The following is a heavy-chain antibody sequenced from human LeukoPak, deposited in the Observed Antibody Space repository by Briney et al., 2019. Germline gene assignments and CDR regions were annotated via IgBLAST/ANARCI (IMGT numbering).Heavy chain of an antibody. D-gene: IGHD6-13*01. V-gene: IGHV3-30*04. Sequence: PGGSLRLSCAASGFTFRSYAMHWVRQAPGKGLEWVAVISYDGSNKYYADSVKGRFTISRDNSKNTLYLQMNSLRAEDTAVYYCARDTYSSSWYGIDYWGQGTLVTVSS. J-gene: IGHJ4*02. CDR1: GFTFRSYA. CDR3: ARDTYSSSWYGIDY. CDR2: ISYDGSNK.